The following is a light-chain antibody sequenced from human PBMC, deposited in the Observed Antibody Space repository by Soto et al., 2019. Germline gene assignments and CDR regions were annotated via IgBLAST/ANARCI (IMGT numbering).Light chain of an antibody. Sequence: EIVMTQSPATLSVSPGERATLSCRASQSFSSNLAWYQQKPGQAPRLLIYGASTRATGIPARFSRSGSGTEFTLTISSLQSEDFAVYYCQQYNNWPPYTFGQGTKLEIK. J-gene: IGKJ2*01. CDR1: QSFSSN. CDR2: GAS. CDR3: QQYNNWPPYT. V-gene: IGKV3-15*01.